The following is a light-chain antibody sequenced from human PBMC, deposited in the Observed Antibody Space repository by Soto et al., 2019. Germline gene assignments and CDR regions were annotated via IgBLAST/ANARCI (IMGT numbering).Light chain of an antibody. Sequence: EIVLTQSPATLSLSPGERATLSCGASQSVSSSYLAWYQQKPGQAPRLLIYGASTRATGIPARFSGSGSGTDFTLTISRLEPEDFAVYFCQQYGSSPITFGQGTRLEIK. CDR1: QSVSSSY. J-gene: IGKJ5*01. CDR3: QQYGSSPIT. V-gene: IGKV3-20*01. CDR2: GAS.